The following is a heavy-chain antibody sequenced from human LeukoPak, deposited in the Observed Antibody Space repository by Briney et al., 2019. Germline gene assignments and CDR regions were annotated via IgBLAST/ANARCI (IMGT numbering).Heavy chain of an antibody. D-gene: IGHD1-14*01. CDR3: ARRTHNNAGYYYYYYMDV. Sequence: PSETLSPTCAVYGGSFSGYYWSWIRQPPGKGLEWIGEINHSGSTNYNPSLKSRVTISVDTSKNQFSLKLSSVTAADTAVYYCARRTHNNAGYYYYYYMDVWGKGTTVTVSS. CDR2: INHSGST. J-gene: IGHJ6*03. CDR1: GGSFSGYY. V-gene: IGHV4-34*01.